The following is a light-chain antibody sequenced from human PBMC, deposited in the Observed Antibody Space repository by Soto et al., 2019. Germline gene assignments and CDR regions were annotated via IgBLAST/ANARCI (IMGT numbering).Light chain of an antibody. V-gene: IGKV1-5*03. CDR1: QSISSW. Sequence: DTQMTQSPSTLSASVGDRVTITCRASQSISSWLAWYQQKPGKAPKLLIYKASSLESGVPSRFSGRGSGTEFTLTISSLQPDDFATYYCQQYNSYSPEAFGQGTKVEIK. J-gene: IGKJ1*01. CDR3: QQYNSYSPEA. CDR2: KAS.